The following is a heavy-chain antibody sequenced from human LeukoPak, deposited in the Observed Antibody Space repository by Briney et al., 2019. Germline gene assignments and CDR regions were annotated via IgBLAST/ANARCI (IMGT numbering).Heavy chain of an antibody. D-gene: IGHD3-16*02. J-gene: IGHJ4*02. Sequence: SETLSLTCTVSGGSISSGDYYWSWIRQPPGKGLEWIGYIYYSGSTYYNPSLKSRVTISVDTSKSQFSLKLSSVTAADTAVYYCAREGGSYRPLDYSGQGTLVTVSS. V-gene: IGHV4-30-4*01. CDR3: AREGGSYRPLDY. CDR1: GGSISSGDYY. CDR2: IYYSGST.